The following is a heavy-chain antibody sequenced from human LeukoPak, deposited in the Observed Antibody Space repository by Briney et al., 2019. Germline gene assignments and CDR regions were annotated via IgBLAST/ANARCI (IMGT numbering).Heavy chain of an antibody. V-gene: IGHV4-59*01. CDR3: ARDTPSYDTSGYYYFDY. CDR1: GASTTSYY. CDR2: IYSDGTT. J-gene: IGHJ4*02. D-gene: IGHD3-22*01. Sequence: SETLSLTCSVSGASTTSYYWNWIRQAPGKGLEWIGYIYSDGTTSYSPSLRSRVTISIDTSRNQFSLKLSSVTAADAAVYYCARDTPSYDTSGYYYFDYWGQGALVTVSS.